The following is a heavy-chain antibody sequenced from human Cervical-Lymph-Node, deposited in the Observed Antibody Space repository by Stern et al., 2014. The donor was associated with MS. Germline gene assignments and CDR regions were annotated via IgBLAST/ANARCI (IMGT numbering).Heavy chain of an antibody. Sequence: QVQLVQSGAEVKKPGASVKVSCKASGYTLSEISMHWVRQAPGKGLEWMGGFDPEHGETRYAQKLQGRVTMAEDRSTDTAYMELSSMRSEDTAVYYCATHRGRVTYYYGMDVWGQGTTVTVSS. CDR2: FDPEHGET. CDR1: GYTLSEIS. D-gene: IGHD2-21*02. J-gene: IGHJ6*02. V-gene: IGHV1-24*01. CDR3: ATHRGRVTYYYGMDV.